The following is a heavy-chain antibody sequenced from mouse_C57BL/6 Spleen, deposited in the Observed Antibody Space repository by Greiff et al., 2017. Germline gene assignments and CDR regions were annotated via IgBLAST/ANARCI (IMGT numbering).Heavy chain of an antibody. D-gene: IGHD2-4*01. Sequence: VQLQQPGPELVKPGASVKMSCKASGYTFTDYNMHWVKQSHGQSLEWIGYINPNNGGTSYNQKFKGKATLTVDKSSSTAYMELRSLTSEESAVYYGERGDCDGMDYWGQGTSVTVSS. CDR3: ERGDCDGMDY. CDR2: INPNNGGT. CDR1: GYTFTDYN. J-gene: IGHJ4*01. V-gene: IGHV1-22*01.